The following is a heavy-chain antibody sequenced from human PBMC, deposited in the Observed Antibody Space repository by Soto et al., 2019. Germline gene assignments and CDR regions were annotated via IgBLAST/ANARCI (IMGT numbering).Heavy chain of an antibody. Sequence: QLQLQESSPGLVKPSETLSLTCSVSGGSISNSLNYWGWIRQPPGKGLEWIGTIYYTGNIYYNPSLKSRVTISIDTSRNQFSLRLSSVTAADTAVYYCARQGRCSISSCYDVGSPYNYFHPWGQGTLVTVST. D-gene: IGHD2-2*01. CDR1: GGSISNSLNY. CDR3: ARQGRCSISSCYDVGSPYNYFHP. CDR2: IYYTGNI. V-gene: IGHV4-39*01. J-gene: IGHJ5*02.